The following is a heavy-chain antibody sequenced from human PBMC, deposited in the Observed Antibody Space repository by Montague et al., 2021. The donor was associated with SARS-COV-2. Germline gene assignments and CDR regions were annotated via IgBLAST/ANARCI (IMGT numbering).Heavy chain of an antibody. CDR3: ARGLAELRYFDWYHYYFDY. D-gene: IGHD3-9*01. Sequence: SETLSLTCAVYGGSFSGYYWSWIRQPPGKGLEWIGEINHSGSTNYNPSLKSRVTISVDTSKNQFSLKLGSVTAADTAVYYCARGLAELRYFDWYHYYFDYWGQGTLVTVSS. J-gene: IGHJ4*02. CDR1: GGSFSGYY. V-gene: IGHV4-34*01. CDR2: INHSGST.